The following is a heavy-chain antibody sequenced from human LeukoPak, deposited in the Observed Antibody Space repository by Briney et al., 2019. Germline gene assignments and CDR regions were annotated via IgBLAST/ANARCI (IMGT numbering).Heavy chain of an antibody. D-gene: IGHD2-15*01. Sequence: PGGSLRLSCAASGFTVSNNYMNWVRQAPGKGLEWVSAISGSSGSTYYADSVKGRFTISRDNSKNTLYLQMNSLRAEDTAVYYCAKWGIVAVVAAPSGGAFDIWGQGTMVTVSS. CDR1: GFTVSNNY. CDR3: AKWGIVAVVAAPSGGAFDI. CDR2: ISGSSGST. V-gene: IGHV3-23*01. J-gene: IGHJ3*02.